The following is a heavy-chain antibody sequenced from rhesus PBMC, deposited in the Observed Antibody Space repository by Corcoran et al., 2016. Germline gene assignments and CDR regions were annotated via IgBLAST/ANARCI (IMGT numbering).Heavy chain of an antibody. CDR2: INSGGGST. Sequence: EVQLVETGGGLVQPGGSLKLSCAASGFTSSSYGMSWFRQAPGKGLEWVSAINSGGGSTYYADSVKGRFTISRDNSKNTLSLQMNSLRAEDTAVYYCAKGAGYFDYWGQGLLVTVSS. V-gene: IGHV3S5*01. CDR3: AKGAGYFDY. J-gene: IGHJ4*01. CDR1: GFTSSSYG.